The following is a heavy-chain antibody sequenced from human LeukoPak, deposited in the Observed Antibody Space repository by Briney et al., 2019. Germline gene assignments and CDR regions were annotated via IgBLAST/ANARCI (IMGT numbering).Heavy chain of an antibody. Sequence: SETLSLTCAVYGVSFSGYYWSWIRQPPGKGLEWIGEINHSGSTNYNPSLKSRVTISVDTSKNQFSLKLSSVTAADTAVYYCARKYGSAPNWFDPWGQGTLVTVSS. CDR3: ARKYGSAPNWFDP. V-gene: IGHV4-34*01. CDR2: INHSGST. CDR1: GVSFSGYY. J-gene: IGHJ5*02. D-gene: IGHD3-10*01.